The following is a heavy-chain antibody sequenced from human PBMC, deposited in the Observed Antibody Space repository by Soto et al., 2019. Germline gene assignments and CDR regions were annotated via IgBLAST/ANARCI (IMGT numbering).Heavy chain of an antibody. CDR3: AKKGCGGDCYSYYYYYGMDV. CDR2: TSYDGSIN. Sequence: GSLRLSCAGSGFSFGSYEMHWVRQAPGKGLEWVTFTSYDGSINYYADSVKGRFTMSRDNSKNTLYLQMNSLRAEDTAVYYCAKKGCGGDCYSYYYYYGMDVWGQGTTVTVS. V-gene: IGHV3-30*04. CDR1: GFSFGSYE. J-gene: IGHJ6*02. D-gene: IGHD2-21*02.